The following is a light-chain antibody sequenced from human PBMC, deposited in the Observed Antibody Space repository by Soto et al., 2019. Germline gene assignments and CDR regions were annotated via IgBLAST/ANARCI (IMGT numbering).Light chain of an antibody. Sequence: QSALTQPASVXXXXXXXXXXSCTGTSSDVGGYNYVSWYQQHPGKAPKLMIYDVSNRPSGVSNRFSGSKSGNTASLTISGLQAEDEADYYCSSYTSTSTLYVFGTGTKLTVL. J-gene: IGLJ1*01. CDR2: DVS. CDR3: SSYTSTSTLYV. V-gene: IGLV2-14*01. CDR1: SSDVGGYNY.